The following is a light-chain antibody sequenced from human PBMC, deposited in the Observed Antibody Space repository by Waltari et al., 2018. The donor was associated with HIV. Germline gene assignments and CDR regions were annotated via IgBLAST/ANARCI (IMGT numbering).Light chain of an antibody. V-gene: IGKV1-39*01. J-gene: IGKJ4*01. CDR2: GPS. CDR3: QQADSTPHP. CDR1: QTLNNY. Sequence: DIQMSQSPSYRSASVGGRVTITCRASQTLNNYLNWYQTKPGKAPNLLIYGPSRLQSGVPSRFSGGGSGTDFTLTITGLQPEDFATYSCQQADSTPHPFGGGTKVEI.